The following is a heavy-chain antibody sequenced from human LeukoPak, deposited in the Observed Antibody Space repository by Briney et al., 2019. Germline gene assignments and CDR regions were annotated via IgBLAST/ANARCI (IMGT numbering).Heavy chain of an antibody. CDR3: FCGSRFPYHFDY. CDR1: GFTFSSYT. J-gene: IGHJ4*02. V-gene: IGHV3-21*01. D-gene: IGHD2-21*01. CDR2: ISGDSLYI. Sequence: PGGSLRLSCAASGFTFSSYTMNWVRQAPGKGLEWVSSISGDSLYIYYADSVRGRFTISRDNAKKSLYLQMNSLRAEDTAVYYCFCGSRFPYHFDYWGQGSLVTVSS.